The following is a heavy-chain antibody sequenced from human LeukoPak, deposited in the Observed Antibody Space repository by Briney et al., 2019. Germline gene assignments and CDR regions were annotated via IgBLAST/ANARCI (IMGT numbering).Heavy chain of an antibody. J-gene: IGHJ4*02. CDR3: ARGEWFGEFYFDY. D-gene: IGHD3-10*01. Sequence: SETLSLTCTVSGGFISSYYWSWIRQPPGKGLEWIGYIYHSGSTNYNPSLKSRVTISRDTSTNQFSLKLSSMTAADTAVYYCARGEWFGEFYFDYWGQGTLVTVSS. CDR2: IYHSGST. V-gene: IGHV4-59*01. CDR1: GGFISSYY.